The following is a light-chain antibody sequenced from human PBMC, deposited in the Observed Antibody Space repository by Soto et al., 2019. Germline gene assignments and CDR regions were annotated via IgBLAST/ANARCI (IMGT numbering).Light chain of an antibody. CDR1: QSLVFSNGNTY. CDR3: MQDAHWPHT. J-gene: IGKJ2*01. Sequence: DVVMTQSPLSLPVTLGQPASISCRSSQSLVFSNGNTYLNWFHQRPGQSPRRLIYKISNRGSGVPDRFSGSGSGTDFTREISRVEAEDVGVYYCMQDAHWPHTFGQGTKLEIK. V-gene: IGKV2-30*01. CDR2: KIS.